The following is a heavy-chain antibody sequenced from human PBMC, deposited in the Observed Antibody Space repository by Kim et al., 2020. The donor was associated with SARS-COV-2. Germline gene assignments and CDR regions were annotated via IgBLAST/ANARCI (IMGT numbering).Heavy chain of an antibody. Sequence: GGSLRLSCAASGFTFNSYGMHWVRQAPGKGLEWVAIISYDGSYKYYADSVRGRFTISRDNSKNTLYLQMNSLRVEDTAVYYCAKDPGGDDSSGTPNRIWGQGTMVTVSS. CDR3: AKDPGGDDSSGTPNRI. D-gene: IGHD3-22*01. J-gene: IGHJ3*02. CDR1: GFTFNSYG. V-gene: IGHV3-30*18. CDR2: ISYDGSYK.